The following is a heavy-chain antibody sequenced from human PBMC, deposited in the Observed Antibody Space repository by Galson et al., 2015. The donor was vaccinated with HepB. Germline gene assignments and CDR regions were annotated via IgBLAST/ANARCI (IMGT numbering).Heavy chain of an antibody. CDR3: VRDLAIAGTK. V-gene: IGHV3-21*01. Sequence: SLRLSCAASGFTFSSYSMNWVRQAPGKGLEWVSSISSSSSYIYYADSVKGRFTISRDNAKNTLYLQMNSLRVEDTAVYYCVRDLAIAGTKWGQGTLVTVSS. CDR1: GFTFSSYS. J-gene: IGHJ4*02. D-gene: IGHD6-13*01. CDR2: ISSSSSYI.